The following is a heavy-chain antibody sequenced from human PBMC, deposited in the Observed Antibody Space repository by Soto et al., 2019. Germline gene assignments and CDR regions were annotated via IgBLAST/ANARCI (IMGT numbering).Heavy chain of an antibody. CDR2: MNPNSGKT. CDR1: GYTFTSYD. J-gene: IGHJ5*01. D-gene: IGHD6-13*01. V-gene: IGHV1-8*01. CDR3: ARGRGVSWQQLPFNS. Sequence: QVQLVQSGAEVKKPGASVKVSCKASGYTFTSYDINWVRQATGQGLERLGWMNPNSGKTGYAQKFQGRVTMTRNTSISTAYMELSSLRSEDTAVYYCARGRGVSWQQLPFNSWGQGTLVTVSS.